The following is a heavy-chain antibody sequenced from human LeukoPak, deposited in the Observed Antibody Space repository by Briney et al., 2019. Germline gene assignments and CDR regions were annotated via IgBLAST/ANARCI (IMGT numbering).Heavy chain of an antibody. D-gene: IGHD1-1*01. CDR3: ASVGNWSNWFDP. Sequence: PGGSLRLSCAASGFTFSSYSMNWVRQAPGKGLEWISYISSSSGTIYYADSVKGRFTISRDNAKNSLYLQMNSLRAEDTAVYYCASVGNWSNWFDPWGQGTLVTVSS. CDR1: GFTFSSYS. J-gene: IGHJ5*02. CDR2: ISSSSGTI. V-gene: IGHV3-48*01.